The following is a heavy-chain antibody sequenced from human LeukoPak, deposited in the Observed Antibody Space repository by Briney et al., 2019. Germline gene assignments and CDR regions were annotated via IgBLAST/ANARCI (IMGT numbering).Heavy chain of an antibody. CDR1: GFTFSSYG. CDR3: AKDFLGSSRAFDI. CDR2: ISYDGSNK. Sequence: PGRSLRLSCAASGFTFSSYGMHWVRQAPGKGLEWVAVISYDGSNKYFADSVKGRFTISRDNSKNTLYLQMNSLRAEDTAVYYCAKDFLGSSRAFDIWGQGTMVTGSS. D-gene: IGHD2-2*01. J-gene: IGHJ3*02. V-gene: IGHV3-30*18.